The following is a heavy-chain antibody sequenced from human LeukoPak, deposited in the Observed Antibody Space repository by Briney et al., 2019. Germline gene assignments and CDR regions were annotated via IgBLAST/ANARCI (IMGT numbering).Heavy chain of an antibody. V-gene: IGHV3-21*01. CDR1: GLTFSTYT. Sequence: GGSLRLSCAATGLTFSTYTMNCVRQAPGKGLEWVSSISSSSSYIDYADSVKGRFTISRDNAKNSLYLQMNSLRAEDTAVYYCARGQFPDDWGQGTLVTVSS. J-gene: IGHJ4*02. CDR3: ARGQFPDD. CDR2: ISSSSSYI. D-gene: IGHD5-24*01.